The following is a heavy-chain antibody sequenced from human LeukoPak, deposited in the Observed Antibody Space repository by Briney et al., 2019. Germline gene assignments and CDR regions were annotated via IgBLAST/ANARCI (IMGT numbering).Heavy chain of an antibody. J-gene: IGHJ4*02. V-gene: IGHV1-69-2*01. CDR2: VDPEDGGT. CDR1: GYTFTDYY. Sequence: ASVKVACKVSGYTFTDYYMHWVQQAPGKGLEWMGLVDPEDGGTIYAEKFQGRVTITADTSTDTAYMELSSLRSEDTAVYYCATVLRGYGFDYWGQGTLVTVSS. CDR3: ATVLRGYGFDY. D-gene: IGHD5-12*01.